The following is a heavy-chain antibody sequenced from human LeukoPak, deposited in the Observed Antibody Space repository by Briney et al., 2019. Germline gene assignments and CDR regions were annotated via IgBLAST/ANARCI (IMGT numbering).Heavy chain of an antibody. D-gene: IGHD3-10*01. CDR1: GFTVSSNY. V-gene: IGHV3-66*01. CDR3: ARGTVTMVDY. Sequence: GGSLRLSCAASGFTVSSNYMSWVRQAPGRGLEWVSVIYSGGSTYYADSVKGRFTISRDNSKNTLFLQMNSLRAGATAVYYCARGTVTMVDYWGQGALVTVSS. CDR2: IYSGGST. J-gene: IGHJ4*02.